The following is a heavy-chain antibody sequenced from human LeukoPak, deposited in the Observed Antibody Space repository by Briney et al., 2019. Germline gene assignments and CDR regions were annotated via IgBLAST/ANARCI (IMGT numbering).Heavy chain of an antibody. CDR2: MNPNSGNT. V-gene: IGHV1-8*01. J-gene: IGHJ4*02. D-gene: IGHD3-3*01. CDR1: GYTFTSYD. Sequence: ASVKVSCKASGYTFTSYDINWVRQATGQGLEWMGWMNPNSGNTGYAQKFQGRVTMTRNTSISTAYMELSSLRSEDTAVYYCARQYYDFWSGYPSYFDYWGQGTLVTVSS. CDR3: ARQYYDFWSGYPSYFDY.